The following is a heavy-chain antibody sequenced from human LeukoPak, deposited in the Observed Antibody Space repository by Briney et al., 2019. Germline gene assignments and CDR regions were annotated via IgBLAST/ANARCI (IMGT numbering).Heavy chain of an antibody. CDR2: ISGSGGST. V-gene: IGHV3-23*01. J-gene: IGHJ4*02. CDR1: GFTFSSYA. CDR3: AKMQIREVDY. D-gene: IGHD1-26*01. Sequence: GGSLRLSYAASGFTFSSYAMSWVRRAPGKGLEWVSAISGSGGSTYYADSVKGRFTISRDNSKNALYLQMNSLRAEDTAVYYCAKMQIREVDYSGQGTLVTVSS.